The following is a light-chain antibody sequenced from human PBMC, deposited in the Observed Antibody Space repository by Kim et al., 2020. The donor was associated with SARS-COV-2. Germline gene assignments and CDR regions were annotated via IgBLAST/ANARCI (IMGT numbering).Light chain of an antibody. V-gene: IGLV1-51*01. CDR1: SSNIGNNY. CDR2: DNN. J-gene: IGLJ3*02. Sequence: KVPIPCSGSSSNIGNNYVSWYQQLPGTAPKLLIYDNNKRPSGIPDRFSGSKSGTSATLGITGLQTGDEADYYCGTWDSSLSAGWVFGGGTQLTVL. CDR3: GTWDSSLSAGWV.